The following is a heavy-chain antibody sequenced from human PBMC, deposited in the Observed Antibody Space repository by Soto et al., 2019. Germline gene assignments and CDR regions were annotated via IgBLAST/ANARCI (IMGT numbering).Heavy chain of an antibody. Sequence: PGGSLRLSCAAXGFTFSSYWMSWVRQAPGKGLEWVANIKQDGSEKYYVDSVKGRFTISRDNAKNSLYLQMNSLRASDTAMYYCARHDGYYDFWSGYYYYGMDVWGQGTTVTVSS. CDR1: GFTFSSYW. CDR3: ARHDGYYDFWSGYYYYGMDV. J-gene: IGHJ6*02. V-gene: IGHV3-7*03. CDR2: IKQDGSEK. D-gene: IGHD3-3*01.